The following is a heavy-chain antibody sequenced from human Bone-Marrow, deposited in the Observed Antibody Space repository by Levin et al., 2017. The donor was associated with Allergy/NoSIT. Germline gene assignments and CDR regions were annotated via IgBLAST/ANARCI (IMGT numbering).Heavy chain of an antibody. CDR2: ISGSGDST. Sequence: PGGSLRLSCAASGFTFSNYAMSWVRQAPGKGLEWVSGISGSGDSTYDGDSVKGRFTISRDNSKNTHYLQMNSLRAEDTAVYYCAKDRDFYGSGSLGNWGQGTLVTVSS. CDR1: GFTFSNYA. V-gene: IGHV3-23*01. CDR3: AKDRDFYGSGSLGN. D-gene: IGHD3-10*01. J-gene: IGHJ4*02.